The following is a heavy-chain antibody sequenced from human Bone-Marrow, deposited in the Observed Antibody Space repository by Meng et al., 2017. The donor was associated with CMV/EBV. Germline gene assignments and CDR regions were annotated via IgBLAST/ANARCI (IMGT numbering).Heavy chain of an antibody. Sequence: SGFTFSSYAMNWVRQATGKGLEWVSAVSGNGATTYYADSVKGRFTISRDNSRNTFYLQMDSLRAEDTAFYYCARGYCSGPTSCYGAYWGQGTLVTVSS. D-gene: IGHD2-15*01. CDR2: VSGNGATT. V-gene: IGHV3-23*01. CDR1: GFTFSSYA. CDR3: ARGYCSGPTSCYGAY. J-gene: IGHJ4*02.